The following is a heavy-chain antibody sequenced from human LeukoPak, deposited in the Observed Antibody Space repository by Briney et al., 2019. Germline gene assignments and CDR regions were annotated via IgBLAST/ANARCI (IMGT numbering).Heavy chain of an antibody. D-gene: IGHD3-3*01. CDR2: IGSTI. CDR3: ARAGRFLEWLLPKDYYYYYMDV. V-gene: IGHV3-11*04. CDR1: GFSLSDYY. J-gene: IGHJ6*03. Sequence: GGSLRLSCVASGFSLSDYYMSWIRQAPGKGLEWVSYIGSTIYYADSVKGRFTISRDNAKNSLYLQMNSLRAEDAAVYYCARAGRFLEWLLPKDYYYYYMDVWGKGTTVTVSS.